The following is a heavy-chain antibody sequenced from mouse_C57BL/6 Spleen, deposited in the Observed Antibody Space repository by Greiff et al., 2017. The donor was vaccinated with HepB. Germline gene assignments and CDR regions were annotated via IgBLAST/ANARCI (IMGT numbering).Heavy chain of an antibody. J-gene: IGHJ4*01. CDR1: GYSITSDY. CDR3: ARGGDGSSYSYAMDY. D-gene: IGHD1-1*01. V-gene: IGHV3-8*01. CDR2: ISYSGST. Sequence: VHVKQSGPGLAKPSQTLSLTCSVTGYSITSDYWNWIRKFPGNKLEYMGYISYSGSTYYNPSLKSRISITRDTSKNQYYLQLNSVTTEDTATYYCARGGDGSSYSYAMDYWGQGTSVTVSS.